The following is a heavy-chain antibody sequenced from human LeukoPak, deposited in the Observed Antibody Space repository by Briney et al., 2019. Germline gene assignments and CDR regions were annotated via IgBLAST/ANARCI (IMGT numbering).Heavy chain of an antibody. CDR3: ATLSGNYFNLDS. V-gene: IGHV4-59*08. Sequence: SETLSLTCTVSGGSINNYFWTWIRQPPGKGLKWIGSISDRGTTNYNPSLKNRVSISVDTSKNQFSLDVSSVTAADTAVYYCATLSGNYFNLDSWGQGTLVTFSS. CDR2: ISDRGTT. D-gene: IGHD1-26*01. CDR1: GGSINNYF. J-gene: IGHJ4*02.